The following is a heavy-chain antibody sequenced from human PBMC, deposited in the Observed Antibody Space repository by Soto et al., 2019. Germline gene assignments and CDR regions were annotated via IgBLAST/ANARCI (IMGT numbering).Heavy chain of an antibody. V-gene: IGHV4-59*01. CDR3: ARDYLGSGGVREAFDI. CDR1: GGSISSYY. CDR2: IYYSGST. Sequence: QVQLQESGPGLVKPSETLSLTCTVSGGSISSYYWSWIRQPPGKGLEWIGYIYYSGSTNYNPSLKSRVTISVDTSKNQFSLKLSSVTAADTAVYYCARDYLGSGGVREAFDIWGQGTMVTVSS. D-gene: IGHD1-26*01. J-gene: IGHJ3*02.